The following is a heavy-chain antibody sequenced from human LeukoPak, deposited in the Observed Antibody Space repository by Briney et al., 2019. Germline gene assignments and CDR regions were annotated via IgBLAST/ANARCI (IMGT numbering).Heavy chain of an antibody. CDR3: AAEGDSSGHAGAFDI. CDR2: ISHVESHDK. J-gene: IGHJ3*02. V-gene: IGHV3-30*03. D-gene: IGHD3-22*01. CDR1: GYTFSSYS. Sequence: GGSLRLSCAASGYTFSSYSMNWVRQAPGEGLEWVALISHVESHDKQYGDSMKGRFTVSRDNSKNTVFLQMDSLRTADSALYFCAAEGDSSGHAGAFDIWGQGTMVTVSS.